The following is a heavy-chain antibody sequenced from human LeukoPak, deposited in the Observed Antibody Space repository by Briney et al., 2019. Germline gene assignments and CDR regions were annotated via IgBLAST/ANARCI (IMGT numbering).Heavy chain of an antibody. CDR3: AKEDIGFDY. D-gene: IGHD5-12*01. CDR1: GFTFSSYG. J-gene: IGHJ4*02. V-gene: IGHV3-30*18. CDR2: ISYGGSNK. Sequence: GGSLRLSCAASGFTFSSYGMHWVRQAPGKGLEWVAVISYGGSNKYYADSVKGRFTISRDNSKNTLYLQMNSLRAEDTAVYYCAKEDIGFDYWGQGTLVTVSS.